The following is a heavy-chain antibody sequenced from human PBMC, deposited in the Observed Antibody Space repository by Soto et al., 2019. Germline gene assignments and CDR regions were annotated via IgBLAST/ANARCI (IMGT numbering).Heavy chain of an antibody. D-gene: IGHD3-22*01. CDR3: AHDTSGNSLAY. V-gene: IGHV1-69*01. CDR2: IIPIFGAA. Sequence: QVQLVQSGAEVKKPGSSVKVSCKASGGTFSSYTMSWVRQAPGQGLEWMGGIIPIFGAAKNAQKFQDRLTVTADESTSTAYMELRSLSSEDSAVYYCAHDTSGNSLAYWGQGTLVIVSS. CDR1: GGTFSSYT. J-gene: IGHJ4*02.